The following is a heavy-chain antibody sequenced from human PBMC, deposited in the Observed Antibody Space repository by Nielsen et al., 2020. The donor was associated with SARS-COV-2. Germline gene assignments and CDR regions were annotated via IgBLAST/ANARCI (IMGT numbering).Heavy chain of an antibody. J-gene: IGHJ4*02. CDR3: AKDGDYDFWSGYLGRFDY. CDR2: ISYDGSNK. Sequence: GESLKISCAASGFTFSSYGMHWVRQAPGKGLEWVAVISYDGSNKYYADSVKGRFTISRDNSKNTLYLQMNSLRAEDTAVYYCAKDGDYDFWSGYLGRFDYWGQGTLVTVSS. D-gene: IGHD3-3*01. V-gene: IGHV3-30*18. CDR1: GFTFSSYG.